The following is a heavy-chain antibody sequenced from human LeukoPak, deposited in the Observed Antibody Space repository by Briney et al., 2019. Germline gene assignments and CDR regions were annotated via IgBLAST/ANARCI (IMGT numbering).Heavy chain of an antibody. Sequence: PGGSLRLSCAASGFTFSSYEMNWVRQAPGKGLEWVSVISGSGVNTYYADSVTGRFTISRDNSKNTLYLQMNSLRAEDTALYYCARDLLRYSFDYWGQGTLVTVSS. CDR2: ISGSGVNT. CDR3: ARDLLRYSFDY. J-gene: IGHJ4*02. V-gene: IGHV3-23*01. D-gene: IGHD5-18*01. CDR1: GFTFSSYE.